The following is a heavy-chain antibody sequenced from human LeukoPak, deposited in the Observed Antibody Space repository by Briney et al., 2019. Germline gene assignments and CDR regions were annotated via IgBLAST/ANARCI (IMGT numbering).Heavy chain of an antibody. V-gene: IGHV3-23*01. D-gene: IGHD7-27*01. CDR3: ARSGTGDGHAFDI. CDR2: ISGSGATT. CDR1: GFTFASYA. Sequence: GGSLRLSCAASGFTFASYAMSWVRQAPGKGLEWVSAISGSGATTYYPDSVKGRFTISRDNSKNTLYLQMNSLRAEDTAVYYCARSGTGDGHAFDIWGQGTMVTVSS. J-gene: IGHJ3*02.